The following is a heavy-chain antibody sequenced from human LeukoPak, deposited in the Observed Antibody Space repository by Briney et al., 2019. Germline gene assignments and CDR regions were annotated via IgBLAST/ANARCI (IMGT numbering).Heavy chain of an antibody. D-gene: IGHD3-10*01. CDR2: ISGSGGST. J-gene: IGHJ3*02. CDR3: AKGGGVLWFGKPDDAFDI. V-gene: IGHV3-23*01. CDR1: GFTFSSYA. Sequence: PGGSLRLSCAASGFTFSSYAMSWVRQAPGKGLEWVSAISGSGGSTYYADSVKGRFTISRDNSKNTLYLQMNSLRAEDTAVYYCAKGGGVLWFGKPDDAFDIWGQGTMVTVSS.